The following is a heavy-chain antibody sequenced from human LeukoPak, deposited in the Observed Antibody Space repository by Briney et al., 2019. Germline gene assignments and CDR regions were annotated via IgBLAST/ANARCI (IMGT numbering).Heavy chain of an antibody. CDR1: GFTFSSYS. J-gene: IGHJ3*02. CDR3: ARERPTFLGYCSGGSCNDAFDI. CDR2: ISSSSSYI. Sequence: GGSLRLSCAASGFTFSSYSMNWVRQAPGKGLEWVSSISSSSSYIYYADSVKGRFTISRDNAKNSLYLQMNSLRAEDTAVYYCARERPTFLGYCSGGSCNDAFDIWGQGTMVTVSS. V-gene: IGHV3-21*01. D-gene: IGHD2-15*01.